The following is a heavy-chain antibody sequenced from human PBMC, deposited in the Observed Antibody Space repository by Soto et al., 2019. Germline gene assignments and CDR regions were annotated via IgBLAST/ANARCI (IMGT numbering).Heavy chain of an antibody. CDR1: GFTFSSYG. CDR3: ANLGGGYCTSTDCPDY. J-gene: IGHJ4*02. D-gene: IGHD2-2*01. Sequence: HPGGSLRLSCAASGFTFSSYGMHWVRQAPGKGLEWVAVISYDDRNKYYADSVKGRFTISRDNSKNTLYLQMNSLRAEDTAVYYCANLGGGYCTSTDCPDYWGQGTLVTVSS. V-gene: IGHV3-30*18. CDR2: ISYDDRNK.